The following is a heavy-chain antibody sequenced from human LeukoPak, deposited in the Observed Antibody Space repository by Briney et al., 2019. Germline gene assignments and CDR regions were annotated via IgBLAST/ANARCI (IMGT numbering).Heavy chain of an antibody. CDR3: ARASPDIVVVPAAITGNYYYGMDV. V-gene: IGHV1-69*06. CDR2: IIPIFGTA. D-gene: IGHD2-2*01. Sequence: ASVKVSCKASGGTFSSYAISWVRQAPGQGLEWMGGIIPIFGTANYAQKFQGRVTITADKSTSTAYMELSSLRSEDTAVYYCARASPDIVVVPAAITGNYYYGMDVWGKGTTVTVSS. CDR1: GGTFSSYA. J-gene: IGHJ6*04.